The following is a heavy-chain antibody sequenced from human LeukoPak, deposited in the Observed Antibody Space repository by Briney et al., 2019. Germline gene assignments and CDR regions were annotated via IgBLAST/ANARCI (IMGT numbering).Heavy chain of an antibody. CDR1: GFTFSDYA. D-gene: IGHD3-22*01. CDR2: ITGSGQTK. J-gene: IGHJ4*02. Sequence: QPGGSLRLSCVLSGFTFSDYAMSWVRRAPGKGLEWVSAITGSGQTKYYTDSVKGRFTMSRDNSKNTLYLHMNNLRDDDTAEYFCAKESLVVIESFFDNWGQGTLVLVSS. V-gene: IGHV3-23*01. CDR3: AKESLVVIESFFDN.